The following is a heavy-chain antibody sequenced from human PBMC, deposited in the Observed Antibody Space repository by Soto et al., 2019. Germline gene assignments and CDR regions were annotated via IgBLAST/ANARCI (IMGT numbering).Heavy chain of an antibody. CDR3: ARDGVKNYYGSGSYFASYNWFDP. CDR1: GYTFTSYG. Sequence: QVQLVQSGAEVKKPGASVKVSCKASGYTFTSYGISWVRQAPGQGLEWMGWISAYNCNTNYAQKLKGRVTMTTDTSTRIAYRELRSLRSDDTAVYYCARDGVKNYYGSGSYFASYNWFDPWGQGTLVTVSS. D-gene: IGHD3-10*01. J-gene: IGHJ5*02. V-gene: IGHV1-18*01. CDR2: ISAYNCNT.